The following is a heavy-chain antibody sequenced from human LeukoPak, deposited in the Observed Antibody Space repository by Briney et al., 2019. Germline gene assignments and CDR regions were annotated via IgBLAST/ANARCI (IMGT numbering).Heavy chain of an antibody. CDR3: ARAAVVDAFDI. J-gene: IGHJ3*02. CDR2: IIPIFGTA. D-gene: IGHD4-23*01. V-gene: IGHV1-69*06. Sequence: SSVKVSCKASGGTFSSYAFSWVRQAPAHGLEGMGGIIPIFGTANYAQKFQGRVTITADKSTSTAYMELSSLRSDDTAVYYCARAAVVDAFDIWGQGTMVTVSS. CDR1: GGTFSSYA.